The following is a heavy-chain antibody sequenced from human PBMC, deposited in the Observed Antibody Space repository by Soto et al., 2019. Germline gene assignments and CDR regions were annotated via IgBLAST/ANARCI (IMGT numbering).Heavy chain of an antibody. V-gene: IGHV3-48*03. D-gene: IGHD3-22*01. Sequence: PGGSLGLSCAASGFTFSSYEMNWVRQAPGKGLEWVSYISSSGSTIYYADSVKGRFTISRDNAKNSLYLQMNSLRAEDTAVYYCARPSHYDSSGYFPEDDAFDIWGQGTMVTVSS. CDR2: ISSSGSTI. CDR3: ARPSHYDSSGYFPEDDAFDI. J-gene: IGHJ3*02. CDR1: GFTFSSYE.